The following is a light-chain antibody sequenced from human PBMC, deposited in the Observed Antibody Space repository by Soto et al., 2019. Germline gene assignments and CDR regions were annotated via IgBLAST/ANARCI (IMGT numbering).Light chain of an antibody. J-gene: IGLJ3*02. V-gene: IGLV2-14*01. CDR2: EVS. Sequence: QSALTQPASVSGSPGQSITISCTGTSSDVGYYNYVSWYQHHPGKVPKLMIYEVSNRPSGVSNRFSGSKSGNTASLTISGRQAEDEDDYYCSSYTPSSTHVFGGGTKLTVL. CDR1: SSDVGYYNY. CDR3: SSYTPSSTHV.